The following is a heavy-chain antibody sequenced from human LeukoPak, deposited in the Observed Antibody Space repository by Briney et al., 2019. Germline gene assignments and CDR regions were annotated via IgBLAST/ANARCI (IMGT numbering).Heavy chain of an antibody. V-gene: IGHV3-7*05. J-gene: IGHJ5*02. CDR3: ARGGYDILTGTSFFDP. D-gene: IGHD3-9*01. Sequence: PGGSLRLSCAASGFSFSSFWMGWVRQVSGKGLEWVANIKEDGSKKQYVESLKGRFPIARDNAKNSLYLQMISLRADDTAVYYCARGGYDILTGTSFFDPWGQGTLVTVSS. CDR1: GFSFSSFW. CDR2: IKEDGSKK.